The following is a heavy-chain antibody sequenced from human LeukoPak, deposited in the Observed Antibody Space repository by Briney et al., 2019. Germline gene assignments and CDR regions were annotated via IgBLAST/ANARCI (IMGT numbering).Heavy chain of an antibody. J-gene: IGHJ4*02. CDR1: GFTFSGYS. D-gene: IGHD4-17*01. CDR3: ARDRDYAFDY. Sequence: GGSLRLSCAASGFTFSGYSMNWVRQAPGKGLEWVSYIHRISNIIDYADSVKGRFTISTDNAKNSLYLQMNSLRDEDTAVYYCARDRDYAFDYWGQGTLVTVSS. CDR2: IHRISNII. V-gene: IGHV3-48*02.